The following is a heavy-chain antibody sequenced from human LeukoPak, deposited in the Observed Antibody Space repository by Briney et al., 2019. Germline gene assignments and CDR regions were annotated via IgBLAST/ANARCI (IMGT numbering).Heavy chain of an antibody. V-gene: IGHV3-9*01. J-gene: IGHJ6*02. CDR1: GFTFDDYA. Sequence: GRSLRLSCAASGFTFDDYAMHWVRQAPGKGLEWVSGISWNSGSIGYADSVKGRFTISRDNAKNSLYLQMNSLRAEDTALYYCAKDISPEYYYGMDVWGQGTTVTVSS. CDR3: AKDISPEYYYGMDV. CDR2: ISWNSGSI.